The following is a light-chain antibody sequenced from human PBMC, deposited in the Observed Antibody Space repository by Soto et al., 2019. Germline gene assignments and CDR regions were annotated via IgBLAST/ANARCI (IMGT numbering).Light chain of an antibody. CDR3: QQLHGYPIT. Sequence: IVMTESAATLSVSPGERARRSCRASQSVRDNIAWYQQKPGQAPRLLIYSGSTRATGVPSRFSGSGSGTHFTLTISSLQPEDFATYYCQQLHGYPITFGQGTRLEI. J-gene: IGKJ5*01. CDR1: QSVRDN. CDR2: SGS. V-gene: IGKV3-15*01.